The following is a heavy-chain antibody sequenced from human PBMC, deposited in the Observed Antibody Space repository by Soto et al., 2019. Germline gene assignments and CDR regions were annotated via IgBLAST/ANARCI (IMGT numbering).Heavy chain of an antibody. Sequence: QVQLVQSGAAVKKPGASVKVSCQASGYSFTSYEINWVRQATGQGLEWMGWMNAKSGDTGYAQKFQGRVTMTRNTSISAAYMELSSLRPDDTAVYYCAREGSRSWFPYYYYGLDVWGQGTTVTVS. J-gene: IGHJ6*02. D-gene: IGHD6-13*01. CDR2: MNAKSGDT. CDR1: GYSFTSYE. CDR3: AREGSRSWFPYYYYGLDV. V-gene: IGHV1-8*01.